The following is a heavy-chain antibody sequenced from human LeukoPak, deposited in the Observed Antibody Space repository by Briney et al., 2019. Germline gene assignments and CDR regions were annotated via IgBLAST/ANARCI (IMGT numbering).Heavy chain of an antibody. Sequence: SETLSLTCTVSGGSISSYYWSWIRQPPGKGLEWIGYIYYSGSTNYNPSLKSRVTISVDTSKNQFSLKLSSVTAADTAVYYCARAVWQPGDWYFDLWGRAPWSLSPQ. V-gene: IGHV4-59*01. CDR3: ARAVWQPGDWYFDL. D-gene: IGHD3-10*01. J-gene: IGHJ2*01. CDR1: GGSISSYY. CDR2: IYYSGST.